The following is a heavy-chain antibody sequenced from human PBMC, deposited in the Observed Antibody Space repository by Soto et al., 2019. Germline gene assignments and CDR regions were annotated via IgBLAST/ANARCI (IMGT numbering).Heavy chain of an antibody. V-gene: IGHV4-39*01. J-gene: IGHJ4*02. CDR3: AAAPETYSPAGYYVNYFGF. Sequence: TLSLTYSVSDASFRSTPYLWSWNRQPPGKGLEWIASSYYGGMTYYTPSLKSRVTISIDTSRSQFSLRLSSVTVADTAVYYCAAAPETYSPAGYYVNYFGFWVQGSLVIVSS. CDR1: DASFRSTPYL. D-gene: IGHD3-22*01. CDR2: SYYGGMT.